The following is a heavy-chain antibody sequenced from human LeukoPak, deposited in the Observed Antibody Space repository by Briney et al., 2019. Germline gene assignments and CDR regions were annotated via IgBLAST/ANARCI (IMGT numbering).Heavy chain of an antibody. CDR2: IYTSGST. V-gene: IGHV4-4*07. D-gene: IGHD3-22*01. Sequence: TSETLSLTCTVSGGSISSYYWSWIRQPAGKGLEWIGRIYTSGSTNYNPSLKSRVTMSVDTSKNQFSLKLSSVTAADTAVYYCARARREYYYDSSGYFRAWFDPWGQGTLVTVSS. CDR3: ARARREYYYDSSGYFRAWFDP. CDR1: GGSISSYY. J-gene: IGHJ5*02.